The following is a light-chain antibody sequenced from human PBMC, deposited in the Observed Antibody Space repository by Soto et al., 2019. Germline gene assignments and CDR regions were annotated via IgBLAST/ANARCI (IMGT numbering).Light chain of an antibody. Sequence: DILMTQSPSTLSVSPGDRVTLSCRASLTISNYLAWYQQKPGQAPRLLIYGASTRATGIPARFSGSGSGTEFTLTISSLQSEDFAVYYCQQYNSWPLTFGRGTKVDIK. CDR1: LTISNY. CDR3: QQYNSWPLT. CDR2: GAS. J-gene: IGKJ4*01. V-gene: IGKV3D-15*01.